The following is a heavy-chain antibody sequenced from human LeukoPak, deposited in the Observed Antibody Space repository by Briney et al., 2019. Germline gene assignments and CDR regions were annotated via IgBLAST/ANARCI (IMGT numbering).Heavy chain of an antibody. V-gene: IGHV4-59*08. CDR1: GGSISTYY. CDR3: SRRERWERPMFFDY. J-gene: IGHJ4*02. Sequence: PSETLSLTCTFSGGSISTYYWSWIRQPPGKGLEWIGYIYYSGYTNYNPSLKSRVTISIDTSKNQFSLKLSSVTAADTAVYYCSRRERWERPMFFDYWGQGTLVTVSS. D-gene: IGHD1-26*01. CDR2: IYYSGYT.